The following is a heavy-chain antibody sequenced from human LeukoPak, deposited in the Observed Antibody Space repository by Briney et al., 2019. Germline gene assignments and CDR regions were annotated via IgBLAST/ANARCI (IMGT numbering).Heavy chain of an antibody. Sequence: PSQTLSLTCTVSGGSVSSSGYYWNWIRQHPGKGLEWIGYIYYSGSTFYNPSLMSRVTISVDTSKNQFSLKLSSVTAADTAVYYCARHKRITPSNWFDPWGQGTLVTVSS. CDR1: GGSVSSSGYY. CDR2: IYYSGST. J-gene: IGHJ5*02. D-gene: IGHD3-10*01. CDR3: ARHKRITPSNWFDP. V-gene: IGHV4-31*03.